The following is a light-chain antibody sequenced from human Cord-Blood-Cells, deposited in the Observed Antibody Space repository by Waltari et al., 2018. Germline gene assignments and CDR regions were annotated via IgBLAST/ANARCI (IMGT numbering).Light chain of an antibody. J-gene: IGLJ2*01. CDR2: EGS. CDR1: SSDVGSYNL. V-gene: IGLV2-23*01. Sequence: QSALTQPASVSGSPGQSITISCTGTSSDVGSYNLVSWYHQHPGKAPKLMIYEGSKRPSGVSNRFSGSKSGNTASLTISELQAEDEADYYCCSYAGSSNVVFGGGTKLTVL. CDR3: CSYAGSSNVV.